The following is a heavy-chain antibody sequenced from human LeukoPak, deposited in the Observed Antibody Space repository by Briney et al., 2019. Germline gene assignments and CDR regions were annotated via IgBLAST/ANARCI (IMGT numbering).Heavy chain of an antibody. D-gene: IGHD6-19*01. J-gene: IGHJ5*02. CDR3: AREICSGLVLCWFDP. V-gene: IGHV3-11*04. CDR2: ISTTGYTI. Sequence: PGGSLRLSCEASGFTFSDFYMSWIRQAPGQGLEWLSYISTTGYTIYYADSVKGRFTISRDNAKNSLYLQMNSLRAEDTAVYYCAREICSGLVLCWFDPWGQGTLVTVSS. CDR1: GFTFSDFY.